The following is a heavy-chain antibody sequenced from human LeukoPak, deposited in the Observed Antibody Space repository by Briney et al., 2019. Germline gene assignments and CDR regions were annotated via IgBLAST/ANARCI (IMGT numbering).Heavy chain of an antibody. J-gene: IGHJ4*02. Sequence: EASVKVSCKASGYTFTSYGISWVQQAPGQGLEWMGWISAYNGNTNYAQKLQGRVTMTTDTSTSTAYMELRSLRSDDTAVYYCARYYYDSSGYYWPFDDWGQGTLVTVSS. CDR1: GYTFTSYG. CDR2: ISAYNGNT. V-gene: IGHV1-18*01. D-gene: IGHD3-22*01. CDR3: ARYYYDSSGYYWPFDD.